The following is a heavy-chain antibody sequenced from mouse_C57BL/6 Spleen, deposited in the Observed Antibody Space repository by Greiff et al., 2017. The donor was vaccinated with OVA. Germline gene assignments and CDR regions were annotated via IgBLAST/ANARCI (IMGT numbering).Heavy chain of an antibody. J-gene: IGHJ2*01. CDR1: GFTFSDYR. CDR2: ISSGSSTI. Sequence: EVKLMESGGGLVKPGGSLKLSCAASGFTFSDYRMHWVRQAPEKGLEWVAYISSGSSTIYYADTVKGRFTISRDNAKNTLFLQMTSLRSEDTAMYYCAREGSVGFDYWGQGTTLTVSS. CDR3: AREGSVGFDY. V-gene: IGHV5-17*01.